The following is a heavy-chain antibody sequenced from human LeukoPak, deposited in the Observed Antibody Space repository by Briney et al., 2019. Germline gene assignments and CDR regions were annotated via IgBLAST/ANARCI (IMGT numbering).Heavy chain of an antibody. V-gene: IGHV3-30*02. CDR1: GFTFSSYG. Sequence: GGSLRLSCAASGFTFSSYGMHWARQAPGKGLEWVAFIRYDGSNKYYADSVKGRFTISRDNSKNTLYLQMNSLRAEDTAVYYCAKDPGGGEFAFDYWGQGTLVTVSS. CDR2: IRYDGSNK. D-gene: IGHD2-15*01. J-gene: IGHJ4*02. CDR3: AKDPGGGEFAFDY.